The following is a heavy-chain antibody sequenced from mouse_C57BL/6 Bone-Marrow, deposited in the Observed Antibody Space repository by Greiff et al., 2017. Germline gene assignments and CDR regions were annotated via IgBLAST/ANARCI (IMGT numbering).Heavy chain of an antibody. CDR1: GYSITSDY. CDR2: ISYSGST. J-gene: IGHJ1*03. CDR3: ASLDTVGSSWYFDV. Sequence: EVQLVESGPGLAKPSQTLSLTCSVTGYSITSDYWNWIRKLPGNKLEYMGYISYSGSTYYNPSLKSRLSINRDTSKNQYYLLLNSVTTEDTATYYCASLDTVGSSWYFDVWGTGTTVTVSS. V-gene: IGHV3-8*01. D-gene: IGHD1-1*01.